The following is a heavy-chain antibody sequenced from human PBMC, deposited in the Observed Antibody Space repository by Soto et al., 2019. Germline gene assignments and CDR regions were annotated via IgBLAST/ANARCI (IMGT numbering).Heavy chain of an antibody. Sequence: GGSLRLSCAASGFTFSSYEMNWVHQAPGKGLEWVSYISSSGSTIYYADSVKGRFTISRDNAKNSLYLQMNSLRAEDTAVYYCARDHYDFWSGYYHVGMDVWGQGTTVTVSS. CDR2: ISSSGSTI. J-gene: IGHJ6*02. CDR3: ARDHYDFWSGYYHVGMDV. V-gene: IGHV3-48*03. CDR1: GFTFSSYE. D-gene: IGHD3-3*01.